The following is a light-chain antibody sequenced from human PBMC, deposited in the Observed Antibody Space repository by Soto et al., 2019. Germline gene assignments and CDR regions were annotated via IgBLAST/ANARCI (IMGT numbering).Light chain of an antibody. Sequence: EIVLTQSPGTLSLSPGERATLSCRASQSVSNKYLAWYQQQKGGQAPRLLIYDTSTRATGIPARFSGSGSGTEFTLTISSLQSEDFAVYYCQQYSMWLWTFGQGTKLEIK. CDR3: QQYSMWLWT. V-gene: IGKV3-15*01. J-gene: IGKJ1*01. CDR1: QSVSNKY. CDR2: DTS.